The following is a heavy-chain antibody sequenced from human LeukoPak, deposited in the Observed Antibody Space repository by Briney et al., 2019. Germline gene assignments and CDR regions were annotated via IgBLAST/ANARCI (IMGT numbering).Heavy chain of an antibody. J-gene: IGHJ4*03. Sequence: GASVTVSCKPSGYTFTSYDINWVRQATGQGLEWMGWMNPNSGNTGYAQKFQGRVTITRNTSISTAYMELSSLRSEDTAVYYCATSRGSSTSCYDYWGQGTLVTVSS. V-gene: IGHV1-8*03. CDR1: GYTFTSYD. CDR2: MNPNSGNT. D-gene: IGHD2-2*01. CDR3: ATSRGSSTSCYDY.